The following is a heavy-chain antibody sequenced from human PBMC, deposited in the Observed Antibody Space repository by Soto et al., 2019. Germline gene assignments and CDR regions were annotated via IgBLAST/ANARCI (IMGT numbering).Heavy chain of an antibody. CDR2: IHSGGST. Sequence: EVQLVESGGGLVQPGGSLRLSCAASGFTVSSNFMTWVRQAPGKGLEWVSVIHSGGSTYYADSLKGRFIISRDNSKNQLYLQMNSLRAEDTAVYYCARVPAPDGGDWGQGTLVTVSS. CDR1: GFTVSSNF. D-gene: IGHD3-16*01. J-gene: IGHJ4*02. CDR3: ARVPAPDGGD. V-gene: IGHV3-66*01.